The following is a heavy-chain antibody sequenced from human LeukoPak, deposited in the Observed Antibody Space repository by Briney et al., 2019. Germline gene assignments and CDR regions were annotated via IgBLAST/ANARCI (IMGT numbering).Heavy chain of an antibody. Sequence: PSETLSLTCTVSGGSISSYYRSWIRQPPGKGLEWIGYIYYSESTTDNPSLKSRVTISVETSKNQFSLKLSSVTAADTAVYYCAREGGPRTYYYDSSGYNYFDYWGQGTLVTVSS. CDR1: GGSISSYY. CDR3: AREGGPRTYYYDSSGYNYFDY. D-gene: IGHD3-22*01. J-gene: IGHJ4*02. CDR2: IYYSEST. V-gene: IGHV4-59*01.